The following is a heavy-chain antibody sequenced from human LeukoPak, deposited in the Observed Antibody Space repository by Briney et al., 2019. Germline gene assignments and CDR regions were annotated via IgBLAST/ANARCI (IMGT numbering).Heavy chain of an antibody. CDR1: GFTFSSYG. V-gene: IGHV3-23*01. Sequence: GGSLRLSCAASGFTFSSYGMSWVRQAPGKGLEWVSAISGSGGSTYYADSVKGRFTISRDNSKNTVYLQMNSLRTEDTAFYYCARDFAWGYDYWGQGTLVTVSS. J-gene: IGHJ4*02. CDR2: ISGSGGST. D-gene: IGHD7-27*01. CDR3: ARDFAWGYDY.